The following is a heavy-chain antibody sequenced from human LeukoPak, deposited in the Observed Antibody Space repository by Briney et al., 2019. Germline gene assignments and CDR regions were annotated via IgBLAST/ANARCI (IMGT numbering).Heavy chain of an antibody. CDR1: GGTFSSYA. D-gene: IGHD1-26*01. V-gene: IGHV1-69*05. Sequence: SVKVSCKASGGTFSSYAISWVRQAPGQGLELVGGIIPIFGTANYAQKFQGRVTITTDESTSTAYMELSSLRSEDTAVYYCASRGSWGGNYFDYWGQGTLVTVSS. CDR3: ASRGSWGGNYFDY. CDR2: IIPIFGTA. J-gene: IGHJ4*02.